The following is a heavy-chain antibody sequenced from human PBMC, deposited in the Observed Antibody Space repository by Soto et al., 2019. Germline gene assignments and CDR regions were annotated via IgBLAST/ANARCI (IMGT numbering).Heavy chain of an antibody. J-gene: IGHJ4*02. Sequence: QVQLVESGGGVVQPGRSLRLSCAASGFTFSTYGMHWVLQAPGEGPEWVAAISMDGSDKYYADSVKGRFTISRDNSKNTLYLQMSSLRDDDTAVYYCAKGSEAARQELDYWGQGTLVTVSS. V-gene: IGHV3-30*18. D-gene: IGHD6-6*01. CDR1: GFTFSTYG. CDR3: AKGSEAARQELDY. CDR2: ISMDGSDK.